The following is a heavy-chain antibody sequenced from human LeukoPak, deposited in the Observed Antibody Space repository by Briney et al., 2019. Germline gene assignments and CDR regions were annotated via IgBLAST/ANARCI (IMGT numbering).Heavy chain of an antibody. CDR1: GFTFSSYA. V-gene: IGHV3-30-3*01. D-gene: IGHD1-14*01. J-gene: IGHJ4*02. CDR2: ISYDGSNK. Sequence: GGSLRLSCAASGFTFSSYAMHWVRQAPGKGLEWVAVISYDGSNKYYADSVKGRFTISRDNSKNTLYLQMNSLRAEDTAVYYCAKDNPLGSFDYWGQGTLATVSS. CDR3: AKDNPLGSFDY.